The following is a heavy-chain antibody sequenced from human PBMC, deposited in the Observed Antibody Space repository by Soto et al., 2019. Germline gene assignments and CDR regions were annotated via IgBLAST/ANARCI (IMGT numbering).Heavy chain of an antibody. CDR1: GFTFSSYA. CDR2: ISYDGSNK. D-gene: IGHD3-22*01. J-gene: IGHJ4*02. CDR3: ARDDSSGIFDY. Sequence: GGSLRLSCAASGFTFSSYAMHWVRQAPGKGLEWVAVISYDGSNKYYADSVKGRFTISRDNSKNTLYLQMNSLRAEDTAVYYCARDDSSGIFDYWGQGTLVTVSS. V-gene: IGHV3-30-3*01.